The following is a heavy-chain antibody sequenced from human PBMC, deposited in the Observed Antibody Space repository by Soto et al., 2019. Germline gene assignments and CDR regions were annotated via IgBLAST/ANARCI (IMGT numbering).Heavy chain of an antibody. CDR2: INHSGIT. CDR1: GRSFSGYF. D-gene: IGHD1-1*01. CDR3: VRRPYNYNSRYFDY. V-gene: IGHV4-34*01. Sequence: SETLSLTCTVSGRSFSGYFWTWVRQPPGKGLEWLAEINHSGITNYNPSVQSRVSMSVDTSKNQFSLRLYSVAAADTAVYYCVRRPYNYNSRYFDYWGQGALVTVSS. J-gene: IGHJ4*02.